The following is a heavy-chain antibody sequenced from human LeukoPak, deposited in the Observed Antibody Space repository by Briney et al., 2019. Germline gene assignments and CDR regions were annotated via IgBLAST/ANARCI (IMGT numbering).Heavy chain of an antibody. Sequence: VASVKVSCKASGGTFSSYAISWVRQAPGQGLEWMGGIIPIFGTANYAQKFQGRVTITADESTSTAYMELSSLRSEDTAVYYCARVAEWNYYDSSGYYYWGQGTLVTVSS. V-gene: IGHV1-69*13. CDR2: IIPIFGTA. CDR3: ARVAEWNYYDSSGYYY. CDR1: GGTFSSYA. D-gene: IGHD3-22*01. J-gene: IGHJ4*02.